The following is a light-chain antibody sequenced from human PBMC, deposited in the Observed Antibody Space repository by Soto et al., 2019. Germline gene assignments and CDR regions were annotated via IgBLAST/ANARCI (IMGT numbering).Light chain of an antibody. CDR2: AAS. CDR1: QSISSY. J-gene: IGKJ1*01. Sequence: DIQMTQSPSSLSASVGARVTITCRASQSISSYLNWYQQKPGKAPKLLIYAASSLQSGVPSRFSGSGSGTDFTLTISSLQPEDFATYYCQQSYSTPRTCGQGTKVDI. V-gene: IGKV1-39*01. CDR3: QQSYSTPRT.